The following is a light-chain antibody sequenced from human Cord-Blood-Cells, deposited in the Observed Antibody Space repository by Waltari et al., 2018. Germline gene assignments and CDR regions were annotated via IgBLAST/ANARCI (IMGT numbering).Light chain of an antibody. CDR2: WAS. CDR3: QQYYSTPPT. CDR1: QSVLYSSNNKNY. Sequence: DIVMTQSPNSLAVSLGARATITCKSSQSVLYSSNNKNYLAWYQQKPGQPPKLLIYWASTRESGVPDRFSGSGSGTDFTLTISRLQAEDVAVYYCQQYYSTPPTFGGGTKVEIK. J-gene: IGKJ4*01. V-gene: IGKV4-1*01.